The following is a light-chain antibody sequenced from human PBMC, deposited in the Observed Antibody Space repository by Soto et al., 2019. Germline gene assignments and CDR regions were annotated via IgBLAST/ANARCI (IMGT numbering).Light chain of an antibody. CDR1: SSDVGGYNY. CDR3: CSYAGSYCYV. Sequence: QSLLTQPRSVSGSPGQSVTISCTGTSSDVGGYNYVSWYQQHPGKAPKLMIYDVSKRPSGVPDRFSGSKSGNTASLTISGLQAEDEADYYCCSYAGSYCYVFGTGTKVTVL. J-gene: IGLJ1*01. V-gene: IGLV2-11*01. CDR2: DVS.